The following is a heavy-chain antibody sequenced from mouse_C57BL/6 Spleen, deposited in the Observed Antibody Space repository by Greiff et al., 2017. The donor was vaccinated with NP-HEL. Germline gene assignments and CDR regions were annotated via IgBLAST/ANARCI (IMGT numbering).Heavy chain of an antibody. CDR2: IRNKANGYTT. J-gene: IGHJ2*01. V-gene: IGHV7-3*01. Sequence: EVKLVESGGGLVQPGGSLSLSCAASGFTFTDYYMSWVRQPPGKALEWLGFIRNKANGYTTEYSASVKGRFTISRDNSQSILYLQMNALRAEDSATYYCARSGYYFDYWGQGTTLTVSS. CDR3: ARSGYYFDY. CDR1: GFTFTDYY.